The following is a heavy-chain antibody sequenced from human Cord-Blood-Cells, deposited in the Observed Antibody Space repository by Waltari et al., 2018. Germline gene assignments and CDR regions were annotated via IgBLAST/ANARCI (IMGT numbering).Heavy chain of an antibody. CDR2: MNPNSGNT. Sequence: QVQLVQSGAEVKKPGASVKVSCKASGYTFTSYDINWVRQATGQGLGWMGGMNPNSGNTGYAQEFQGRVTMTRNNSISTAYMELGRLRSEDTAVYYCAERESLRGYSSSSDYGMDVWGQGTTVTVSS. CDR3: AERESLRGYSSSSDYGMDV. D-gene: IGHD6-13*01. CDR1: GYTFTSYD. J-gene: IGHJ6*02. V-gene: IGHV1-8*01.